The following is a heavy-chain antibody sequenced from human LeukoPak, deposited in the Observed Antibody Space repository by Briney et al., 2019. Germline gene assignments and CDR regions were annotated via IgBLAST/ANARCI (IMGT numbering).Heavy chain of an antibody. V-gene: IGHV1-18*01. CDR3: ARAVWQWLVFDY. CDR2: ISAYNGNT. CDR1: GYTFTSYG. Sequence: ASVKVSCKASGYTFTSYGISWVRQAPGQGLEWMGWISAYNGNTNYAQKFQGRVTMTRDMSTSTVYMELSSLRSEDTAVYYCARAVWQWLVFDYWGQGTLVTVSS. J-gene: IGHJ4*02. D-gene: IGHD6-19*01.